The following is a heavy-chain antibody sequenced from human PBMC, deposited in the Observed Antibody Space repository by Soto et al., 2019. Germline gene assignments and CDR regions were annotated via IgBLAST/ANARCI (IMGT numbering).Heavy chain of an antibody. J-gene: IGHJ4*02. CDR2: IISDGSSA. Sequence: EVQLVESGGGLVQPGGSLRLSCAASGFTLSYYWMHWVRQAPGKGLVWVSRIISDGSSATYADSVMGRFTSPRDNAKNTLYLQMTRLSAYDTVGYNWTRGPGTGDSDSSGYYYDWGQGTLVTVTS. CDR3: TRGPGTGDSDSSGYYYD. V-gene: IGHV3-74*01. CDR1: GFTLSYYW. D-gene: IGHD3-22*01.